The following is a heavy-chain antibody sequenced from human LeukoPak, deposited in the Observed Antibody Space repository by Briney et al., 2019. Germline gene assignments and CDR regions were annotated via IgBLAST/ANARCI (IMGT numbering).Heavy chain of an antibody. Sequence: PSETLSLTCAVYGGSFSGYYWSWIRQPAGKGLEWIGRIYTSGSTNYNPSLKSRVTISVDTSKNQFSLKLTSVTAADTAVYYCARGPYKYDGSGAFDIWGQGTMVTVSS. CDR2: IYTSGST. CDR3: ARGPYKYDGSGAFDI. D-gene: IGHD3-22*01. CDR1: GGSFSGYY. V-gene: IGHV4-59*10. J-gene: IGHJ3*02.